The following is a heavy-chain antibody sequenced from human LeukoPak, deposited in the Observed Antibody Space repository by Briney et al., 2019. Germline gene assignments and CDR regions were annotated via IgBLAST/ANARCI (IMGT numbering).Heavy chain of an antibody. Sequence: MASETLSLTCTVSGGSISYYYWSWIRQPPGKGLEWIGNIYYSGSTNYNPSLKSRVTISVDTSRNQFSLKLSSVTAADTAVYYCARHPYYSKDYYYYMDVWGKGTPVTVSS. D-gene: IGHD4-11*01. CDR2: IYYSGST. CDR1: GGSISYYY. J-gene: IGHJ6*03. V-gene: IGHV4-59*01. CDR3: ARHPYYSKDYYYYMDV.